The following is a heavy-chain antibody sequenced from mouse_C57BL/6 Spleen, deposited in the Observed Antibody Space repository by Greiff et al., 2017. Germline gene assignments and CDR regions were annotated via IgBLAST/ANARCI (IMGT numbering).Heavy chain of an antibody. CDR2: IDPSDSYT. J-gene: IGHJ4*01. CDR3: ARTLYYYAMDY. CDR1: GYTFTSYW. V-gene: IGHV1-69*01. Sequence: QVQLQQPGAELVMPGASVKLSCKASGYTFTSYWMHWVKQRPGQGLEWIGEIDPSDSYTNYNQKFKGKSTLTVGKSSSTAYMQLSSLTSEDSAVYYCARTLYYYAMDYWGQGTSVTVSS. D-gene: IGHD6-5*01.